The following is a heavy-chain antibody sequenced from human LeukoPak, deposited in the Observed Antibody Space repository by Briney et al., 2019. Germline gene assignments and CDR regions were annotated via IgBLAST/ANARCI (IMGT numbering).Heavy chain of an antibody. CDR1: GFTFSSYA. V-gene: IGHV3-21*01. D-gene: IGHD2-15*01. Sequence: GGSLRLSCAASGFTFSSYAMSWVRQAPGKGLEWVSTISNSDGDTYYADSVKGRFTISRDNAKNSLYLQMNSLRAEDTAVYYCAREKPTYCSGGSCYLGYWGQGTLVTVSS. J-gene: IGHJ4*02. CDR2: ISNSDGDT. CDR3: AREKPTYCSGGSCYLGY.